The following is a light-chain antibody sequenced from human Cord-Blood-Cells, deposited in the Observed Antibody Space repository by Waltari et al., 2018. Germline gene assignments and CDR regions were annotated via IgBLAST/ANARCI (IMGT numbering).Light chain of an antibody. V-gene: IGLV2-23*01. CDR3: CSYAGSSTFV. Sequence: QSALTQTASVSGSPGQSITISCTGTSRDVGSYNIVSWYQQHPGKAPKLLIYEGSKRPSGVSNRFSGSKSGNTASLTISGLQAEDEADYYCCSYAGSSTFVFGTGTKVTVL. J-gene: IGLJ1*01. CDR2: EGS. CDR1: SRDVGSYNI.